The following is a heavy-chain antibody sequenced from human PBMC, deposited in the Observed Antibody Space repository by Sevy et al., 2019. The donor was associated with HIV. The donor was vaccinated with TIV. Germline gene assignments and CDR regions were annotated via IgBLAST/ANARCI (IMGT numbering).Heavy chain of an antibody. CDR1: GFTFSSHA. D-gene: IGHD3-3*01. Sequence: GGSLRLSCAASGFTFSSHAMHWVRQAPGKGLEWVAVISYDGSNKYYADSVKGRFTISRDNSKNTLYLQMNSRRAEDTAVYYCARDGDYDFWSGPFDYWGQGTLVTVSS. V-gene: IGHV3-30-3*01. CDR3: ARDGDYDFWSGPFDY. J-gene: IGHJ4*02. CDR2: ISYDGSNK.